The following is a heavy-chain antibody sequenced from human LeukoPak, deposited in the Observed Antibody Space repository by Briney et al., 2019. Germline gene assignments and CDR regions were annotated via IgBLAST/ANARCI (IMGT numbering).Heavy chain of an antibody. D-gene: IGHD2-2*01. CDR1: GFTFSSYS. Sequence: GGSLRLSCAASGFTFSSYSMNWVRQALGKGLEWVSSISSSSSYIYYADSVKGRFTISRDNAKNSLYLQVNSLRVEDTAVYYCAKSGDSWVGYCSSTSCYPADWGQGTLVTVSS. J-gene: IGHJ4*02. CDR2: ISSSSSYI. V-gene: IGHV3-21*04. CDR3: AKSGDSWVGYCSSTSCYPAD.